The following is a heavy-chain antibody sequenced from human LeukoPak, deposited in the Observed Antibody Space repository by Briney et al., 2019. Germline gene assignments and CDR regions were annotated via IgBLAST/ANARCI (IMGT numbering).Heavy chain of an antibody. CDR3: AREKGLRYFDWLAFDY. CDR1: GFTFSSYA. D-gene: IGHD3-9*01. CDR2: ISYDGSNK. V-gene: IGHV3-30-3*01. Sequence: GGSLRLSCAASGFTFSSYAMHWVRQAPGKGLEWVAVISYDGSNKYYADSVKGRFTISRDNSKNTLYLQMNSLRAEDTAVDYCAREKGLRYFDWLAFDYWGQGTLVTVSS. J-gene: IGHJ4*02.